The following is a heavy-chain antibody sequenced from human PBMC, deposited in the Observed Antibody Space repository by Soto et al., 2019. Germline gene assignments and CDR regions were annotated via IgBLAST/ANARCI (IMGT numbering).Heavy chain of an antibody. CDR2: IIPIFGTA. V-gene: IGHV1-69*13. CDR1: GGTFSSYA. J-gene: IGHJ5*02. CDR3: ARDYDSSGYPLQGFDP. D-gene: IGHD3-22*01. Sequence: SVKVSCKASGGTFSSYAISWVRQAPGQGLEWMGGIIPIFGTANCAQKFQGRVTITADESTSTAYMELSSLRSEDTAVYYCARDYDSSGYPLQGFDPWGQGTLVTVSS.